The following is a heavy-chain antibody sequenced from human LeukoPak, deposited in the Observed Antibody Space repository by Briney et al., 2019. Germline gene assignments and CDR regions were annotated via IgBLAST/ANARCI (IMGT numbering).Heavy chain of an antibody. J-gene: IGHJ3*02. V-gene: IGHV3-48*04. CDR2: ISSSGSTI. Sequence: GGSLRLSCAASGFTFSSFAMGWVRQAPGKGLEWVSYISSSGSTIYYADSVKGRFTISRDNAKNSLYLQMNSLRAEDTAVYYCARVGCSGGSCYDAFDIWGQGTMVTVSS. CDR1: GFTFSSFA. CDR3: ARVGCSGGSCYDAFDI. D-gene: IGHD2-15*01.